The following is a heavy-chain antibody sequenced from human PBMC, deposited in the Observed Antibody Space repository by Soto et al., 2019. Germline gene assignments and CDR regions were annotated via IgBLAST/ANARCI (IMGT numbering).Heavy chain of an antibody. J-gene: IGHJ6*02. D-gene: IGHD2-2*01. CDR3: ARTPLGYFSSTSCPDYYGMDV. CDR2: IYYSGST. V-gene: IGHV4-59*01. Sequence: SETLSLTCTVSGGSISSYYWSWIRQPPGKGLEWIGYIYYSGSTNYNPSLKSRVTISVDTSKNQFSLKLSSVTAADTAVYYCARTPLGYFSSTSCPDYYGMDVRGQGTTVIVSS. CDR1: GGSISSYY.